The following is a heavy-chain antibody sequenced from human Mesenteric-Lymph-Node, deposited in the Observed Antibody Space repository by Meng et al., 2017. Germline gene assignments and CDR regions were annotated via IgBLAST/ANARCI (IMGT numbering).Heavy chain of an antibody. Sequence: VLLQQWGQGLLKPSETLSLTCAVYGGSFSGYYWSWIRQPPGKGLEWIGEINHSGSTNYNPSLKSRVTISVDTSKNQFSLKLSSVTAADTAVYYCARHPSWGTGSIHFWGQGTLVTVSS. CDR1: GGSFSGYY. CDR3: ARHPSWGTGSIHF. V-gene: IGHV4-34*01. J-gene: IGHJ4*02. D-gene: IGHD1-1*01. CDR2: INHSGST.